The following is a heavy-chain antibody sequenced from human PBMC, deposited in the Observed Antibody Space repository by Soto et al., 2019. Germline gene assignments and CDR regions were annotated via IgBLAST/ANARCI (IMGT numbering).Heavy chain of an antibody. J-gene: IGHJ5*02. V-gene: IGHV4-34*01. Sequence: SETLSLTCAVYGGSFSGYYWSWIRQPPGKGLEWIGEINHSGSTNYNPSLKSRVTISVDTSKNQFSLKLSSVTAADTAVYYCARGGRRWTVSRGPSSWFDPWGQGTLVTVSS. CDR1: GGSFSGYY. CDR3: ARGGRRWTVSRGPSSWFDP. CDR2: INHSGST. D-gene: IGHD4-17*01.